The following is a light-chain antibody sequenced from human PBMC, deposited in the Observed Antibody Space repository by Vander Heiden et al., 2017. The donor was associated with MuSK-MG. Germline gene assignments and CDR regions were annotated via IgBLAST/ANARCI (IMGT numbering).Light chain of an antibody. CDR3: QHYNTYSPP. CDR1: QSVSDW. CDR2: KAS. V-gene: IGKV1-5*03. J-gene: IGKJ1*01. Sequence: DIQMTQSPSTLSASVGDRVTITCRASQSVSDWVAWYQHKPGTAPKVLIYKASSLQSGVPSRFSGSGSGTDFTLTITSLQPDDFATYYCQHYNTYSPPFGQGTKVEVK.